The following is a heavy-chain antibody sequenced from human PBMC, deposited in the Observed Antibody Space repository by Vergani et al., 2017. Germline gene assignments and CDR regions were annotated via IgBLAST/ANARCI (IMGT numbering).Heavy chain of an antibody. D-gene: IGHD5-24*01. CDR1: GYTFVNHP. CDR3: ARSQMATNDFDL. Sequence: APLGQSNSEVKKPGDSVTLSCQTSGYTFVNHPITWVRQAPGHGLEWMGWISPYNHKTLYSQKVEGRVTMTSDTSSSTVFLELRRLTSDDTALYYCARSQMATNDFDLWGRGTLVTVSS. J-gene: IGHJ4*02. CDR2: ISPYNHKT. V-gene: IGHV1-18*04.